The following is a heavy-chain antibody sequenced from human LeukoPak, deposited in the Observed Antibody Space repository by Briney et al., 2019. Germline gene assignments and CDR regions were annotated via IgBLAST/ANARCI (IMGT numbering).Heavy chain of an antibody. CDR1: GGSFSGYY. CDR2: INHSGST. Sequence: SETLSLTCAVYGGSFSGYYWSWIRQPPGKGLEWIGEINHSGSTNYNPSLKSRVTISVDTSKNQFSLKLSSVTAADTAVYYCAGNCGSTSCDSRNWFDPWGQGTLVTVSS. J-gene: IGHJ5*02. V-gene: IGHV4-34*01. CDR3: AGNCGSTSCDSRNWFDP. D-gene: IGHD2-2*02.